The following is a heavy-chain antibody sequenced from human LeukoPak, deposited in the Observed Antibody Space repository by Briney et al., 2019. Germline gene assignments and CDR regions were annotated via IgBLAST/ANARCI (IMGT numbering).Heavy chain of an antibody. CDR3: ARADDIVVVPAAYFDY. CDR1: GGSFSGYY. Sequence: PSETLSLTCAAYGGSFSGYYWSWLRQPPGKGLEWIGEINHSGSTNYNPSLKSRVTISVDTSKNQFSLKLSSVTAADTAVYYCARADDIVVVPAAYFDYWGQGTLVTVSS. V-gene: IGHV4-34*01. CDR2: INHSGST. J-gene: IGHJ4*02. D-gene: IGHD2-2*01.